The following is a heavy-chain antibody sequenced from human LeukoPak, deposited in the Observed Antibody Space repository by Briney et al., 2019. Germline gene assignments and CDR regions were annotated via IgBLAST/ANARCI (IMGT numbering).Heavy chain of an antibody. D-gene: IGHD5-18*01. CDR1: GFTVSSNY. Sequence: PGGSLRLSCAASGFTVSSNYMSWVRQAPGKGLEWVSYISSSSSTIYYADSVKGRFTISRDNAKNSLYLQMNSLRAEDTAVYYCAGCPYSFGFAPPDYWGQGTLVTVSS. CDR2: ISSSSSTI. J-gene: IGHJ4*02. CDR3: AGCPYSFGFAPPDY. V-gene: IGHV3-48*01.